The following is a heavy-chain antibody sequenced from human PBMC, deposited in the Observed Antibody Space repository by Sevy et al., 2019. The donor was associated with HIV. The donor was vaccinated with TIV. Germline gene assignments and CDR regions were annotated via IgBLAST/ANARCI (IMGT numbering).Heavy chain of an antibody. CDR2: FSFGCGKI. CDR3: AREGCTKPHDY. CDR1: GLTFSKYS. J-gene: IGHJ4*02. V-gene: IGHV3-23*01. D-gene: IGHD2-8*01. Sequence: GGSLRLSCAASGLTFSKYSMSWIRQTPGKGLEWVSTFSFGCGKINYADSVKGRFTISRDDSRNTFYLQMNSLRADDTAIYYCAREGCTKPHDYWGQGTVVTVSS.